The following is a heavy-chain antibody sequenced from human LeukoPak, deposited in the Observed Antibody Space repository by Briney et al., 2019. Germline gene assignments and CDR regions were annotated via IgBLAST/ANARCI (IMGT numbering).Heavy chain of an antibody. CDR2: ISGSGDKT. V-gene: IGHV3-23*01. J-gene: IGHJ4*02. Sequence: GGSLRLSCAASGFTFSSNGMSWVRKAPGEGLEWVSSISGSGDKTYYADSVKGRFTISRDNSKSTMYLQMNSLRAEDTAVYHCAKTNGYYDLWGQGTLVIVSS. D-gene: IGHD3-22*01. CDR1: GFTFSSNG. CDR3: AKTNGYYDL.